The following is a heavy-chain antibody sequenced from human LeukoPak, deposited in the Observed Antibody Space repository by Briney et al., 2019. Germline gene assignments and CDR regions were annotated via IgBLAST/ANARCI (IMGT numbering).Heavy chain of an antibody. V-gene: IGHV4-59*01. CDR2: IYYSGST. Sequence: SETLSLTCTVSGGSISSYYWSWIRQPPGKGLEWIGYIYYSGSTNYNPSLKSRVTISVDTSKNQFSLKLSSVTAADTAVYYCAGIYGGYDGGVDWGQGTLVTVSS. D-gene: IGHD5-12*01. J-gene: IGHJ4*02. CDR3: AGIYGGYDGGVD. CDR1: GGSISSYY.